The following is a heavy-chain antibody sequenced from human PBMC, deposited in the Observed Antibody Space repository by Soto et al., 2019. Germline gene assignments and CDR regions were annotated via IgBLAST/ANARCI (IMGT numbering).Heavy chain of an antibody. CDR1: GGSISGSGYY. Sequence: SETLSLTCTVSGGSISGSGYYWGWIRQPPGKGLEWIGTVHYSGSTYYNPSLKSRVTISVDTSKNQFSLKLTSVTAADTAVYYCARQVGEAALPAAIYWFDPWGQGTLVTVSS. V-gene: IGHV4-39*01. CDR3: ARQVGEAALPAAIYWFDP. D-gene: IGHD2-2*01. J-gene: IGHJ5*02. CDR2: VHYSGST.